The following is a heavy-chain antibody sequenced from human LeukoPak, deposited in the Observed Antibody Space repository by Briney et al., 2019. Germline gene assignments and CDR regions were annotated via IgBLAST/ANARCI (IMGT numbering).Heavy chain of an antibody. J-gene: IGHJ4*02. CDR2: IYSGTI. V-gene: IGHV3-53*01. Sequence: GGPLRLSCTVSGFTASSNTMSWVRRPPGKVLEWVSFIYSGTIHYSDSVEGRFTISRDNSKNTLYLQMNSLRAEDTAVYYCARRAGAYSHPYDYWGQGTLVTVSS. CDR3: ARRAGAYSHPYDY. D-gene: IGHD4/OR15-4a*01. CDR1: GFTASSNT.